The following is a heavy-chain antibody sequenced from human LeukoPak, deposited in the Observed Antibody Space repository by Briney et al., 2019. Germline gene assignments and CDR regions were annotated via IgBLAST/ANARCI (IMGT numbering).Heavy chain of an antibody. CDR2: IYPADSET. D-gene: IGHD2-8*01. Sequence: GESLKISCKGSGFIFTGYWIVWVRQMPEKGLEWMGIIYPADSETTYSPSFQGQITISADRSSTTAHLQWSSLKASDTAIYYCARATCVNGICYTLYWGQGSLVTVSS. CDR1: GFIFTGYW. CDR3: ARATCVNGICYTLY. J-gene: IGHJ4*02. V-gene: IGHV5-51*01.